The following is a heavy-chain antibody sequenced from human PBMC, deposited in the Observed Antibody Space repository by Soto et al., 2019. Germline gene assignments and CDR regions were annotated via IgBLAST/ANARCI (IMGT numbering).Heavy chain of an antibody. CDR3: ATTVALEWLYFDY. CDR1: GYTLTELS. D-gene: IGHD3-3*01. CDR2: FDPEDGET. Sequence: ASVKVSCKVSGYTLTELSMHWVRQAPGKGLEWMGGFDPEDGETIYAQKFQGRVTMTEDTSTDTAYMQLSSLRSEDTAVYYCATTVALEWLYFDYWGQGTLVTVSS. V-gene: IGHV1-24*01. J-gene: IGHJ4*02.